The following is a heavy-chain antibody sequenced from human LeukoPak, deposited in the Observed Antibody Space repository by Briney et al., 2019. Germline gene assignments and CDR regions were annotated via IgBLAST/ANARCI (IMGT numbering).Heavy chain of an antibody. CDR3: AKELINSSSWLTYYYYGMDV. CDR2: ISERGGST. Sequence: PGGSLRLSCVVSGISLSNYGMTWVRQAPGKGLEWVSYISERGGSTTYADSVKGRFTISRDTSLNTLYLQMNNLRAEDTAVYYCAKELINSSSWLTYYYYGMDVWGQGTTVTVSS. V-gene: IGHV3-23*01. D-gene: IGHD6-13*01. CDR1: GISLSNYG. J-gene: IGHJ6*02.